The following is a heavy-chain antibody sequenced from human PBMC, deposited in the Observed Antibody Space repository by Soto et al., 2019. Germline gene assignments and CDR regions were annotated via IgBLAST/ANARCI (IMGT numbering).Heavy chain of an antibody. Sequence: ASVKVSCKASGYTFTSYGISWVRQAPGQGFEWMGWISAYNGNTNYAQKLQGRVTMTTDTSTSTAYMELRSLRSDDTAVYYCARASTEMDYYYYYYMDVWGKGTTVTVSS. CDR1: GYTFTSYG. CDR3: ARASTEMDYYYYYYMDV. V-gene: IGHV1-18*01. J-gene: IGHJ6*03. D-gene: IGHD4-4*01. CDR2: ISAYNGNT.